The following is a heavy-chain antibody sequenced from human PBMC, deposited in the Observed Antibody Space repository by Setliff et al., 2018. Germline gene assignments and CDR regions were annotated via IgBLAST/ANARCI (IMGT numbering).Heavy chain of an antibody. V-gene: IGHV4-4*07. J-gene: IGHJ6*03. CDR1: GGSISSYY. Sequence: SETLSLTCTVSGGSISSYYWSWIRQPAGKGLEWIGHIYIGGSANYNPSLKNRVTMSIDTSKNQFSLKLNSVTAAGMAVYYCAREQWLDPPGYYYMDVWAKGTTVTVSS. D-gene: IGHD6-19*01. CDR2: IYIGGSA. CDR3: AREQWLDPPGYYYMDV.